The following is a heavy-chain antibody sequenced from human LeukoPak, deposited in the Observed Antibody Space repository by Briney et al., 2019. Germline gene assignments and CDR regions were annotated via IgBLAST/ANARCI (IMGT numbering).Heavy chain of an antibody. Sequence: GGSLRLSCAASGFTFDDYAMHWVRQAPGKGLEWVSLISWDGGSTYYADSVKGRFTISRDNSKNSLYLQMNSLRAEDTAIYYCATDSYVSGSYYRLFYWGQGTLVTVSS. V-gene: IGHV3-43D*03. CDR3: ATDSYVSGSYYRLFY. D-gene: IGHD3-10*01. CDR1: GFTFDDYA. J-gene: IGHJ4*02. CDR2: ISWDGGST.